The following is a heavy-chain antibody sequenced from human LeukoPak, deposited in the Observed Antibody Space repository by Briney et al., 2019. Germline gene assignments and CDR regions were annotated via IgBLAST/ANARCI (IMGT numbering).Heavy chain of an antibody. CDR3: ARGIRAGAFDI. J-gene: IGHJ3*02. CDR2: FDPADGEPEDGES. D-gene: IGHD2-21*01. Sequence: ASVKVSCKVSGYTLAALLMHWVRQAPGKGLEWMGGFDPADGEPEDGESIDAQKFQGRVTMTEDTSTNTAYMELSRLTSEDTAVYYCARGIRAGAFDIWGQGTMVTVSS. V-gene: IGHV1-24*01. CDR1: GYTLAALL.